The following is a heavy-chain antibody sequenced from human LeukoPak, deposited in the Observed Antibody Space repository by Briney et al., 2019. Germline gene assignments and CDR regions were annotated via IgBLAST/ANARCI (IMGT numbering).Heavy chain of an antibody. Sequence: GGSLRLSCAASGFTFSSYAMSWVRQAPGKGLEWVSAISGSGGSTYYADSVKGRFTISRDNSKNTLYLQMNSLRAEDTAVYYCAKDQIVVVPAAITGENWFDPCGQGTLVTVSS. CDR3: AKDQIVVVPAAITGENWFDP. D-gene: IGHD2-2*02. CDR2: ISGSGGST. V-gene: IGHV3-23*01. J-gene: IGHJ5*02. CDR1: GFTFSSYA.